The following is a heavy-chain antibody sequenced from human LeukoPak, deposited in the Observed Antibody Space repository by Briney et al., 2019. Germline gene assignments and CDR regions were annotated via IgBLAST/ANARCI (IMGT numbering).Heavy chain of an antibody. CDR2: ISGSGGST. CDR1: GFTFSSYA. Sequence: PGGSLRLSCAASGFTFSSYARSWVRQAPGKGLEWVSAISGSGGSTYYADSVKGRFTISRDNSKSTLYLQMNSLRAEDTAVYYCAKRLDCYGASSGLYHRGQGTLVTVSS. J-gene: IGHJ4*02. D-gene: IGHD2-21*01. CDR3: AKRLDCYGASSGLYH. V-gene: IGHV3-23*01.